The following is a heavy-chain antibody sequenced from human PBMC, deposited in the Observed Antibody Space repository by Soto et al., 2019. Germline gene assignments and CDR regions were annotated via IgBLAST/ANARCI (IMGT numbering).Heavy chain of an antibody. V-gene: IGHV4-59*01. CDR1: GGSISSYY. J-gene: IGHJ5*02. Sequence: PSETLSLTCTVSGGSISSYYWSWIRQPPGKGLEWIGYIYYSGSTNYNPSLKSRVTISVDTSKNQFSLKLSSVTAADTAVYYCGRDRAKRRYGGSPSSYSGAWFAPWGQGTLVPVSS. D-gene: IGHD3-10*01. CDR3: GRDRAKRRYGGSPSSYSGAWFAP. CDR2: IYYSGST.